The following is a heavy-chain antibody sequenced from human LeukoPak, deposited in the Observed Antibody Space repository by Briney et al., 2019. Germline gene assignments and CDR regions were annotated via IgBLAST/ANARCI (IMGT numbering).Heavy chain of an antibody. D-gene: IGHD3-10*01. V-gene: IGHV1-3*01. CDR2: INAGNGNT. Sequence: GATVKVSCKASGYTFTSYAMHWVRQAPGQRLEWMGWINAGNGNTKYSQKSQGRVTITRDTSASTAYMELSSLRSEDTAVYYCARGDVVFRGVTPYNWFDPWGQGTLVTVSS. CDR3: ARGDVVFRGVTPYNWFDP. CDR1: GYTFTSYA. J-gene: IGHJ5*02.